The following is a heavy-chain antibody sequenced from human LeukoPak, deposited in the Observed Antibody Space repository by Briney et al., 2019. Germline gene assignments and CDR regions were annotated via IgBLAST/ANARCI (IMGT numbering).Heavy chain of an antibody. V-gene: IGHV3-21*01. CDR1: GFTFSSYS. D-gene: IGHD3-22*01. Sequence: GGSLGLSCAASGFTFSSYSMNWVRQAPGKGLEWVSSISSSSSYIYYADSVKGRFTISRDNAKNSLYLQMNSLRAEDTAVYYCARGAGGDSSGYYPYYFDYWGQGTLVTVSS. CDR2: ISSSSSYI. CDR3: ARGAGGDSSGYYPYYFDY. J-gene: IGHJ4*02.